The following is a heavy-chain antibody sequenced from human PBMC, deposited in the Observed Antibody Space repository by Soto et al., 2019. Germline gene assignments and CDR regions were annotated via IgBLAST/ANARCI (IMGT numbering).Heavy chain of an antibody. D-gene: IGHD6-19*01. V-gene: IGHV3-30*18. J-gene: IGHJ6*03. CDR1: GFTFSSYG. Sequence: QVQLVESGGGVVQPGRSLRLSCAASGFTFSSYGMHWVRQAPGKGLEWVAVISYDGSNKYYADSVKGRFTISRDNSKNTLYLQMNSLRAEDTAVYYCAKGQIGSVAGIYYYYMDVWGKGTTVTVSS. CDR3: AKGQIGSVAGIYYYYMDV. CDR2: ISYDGSNK.